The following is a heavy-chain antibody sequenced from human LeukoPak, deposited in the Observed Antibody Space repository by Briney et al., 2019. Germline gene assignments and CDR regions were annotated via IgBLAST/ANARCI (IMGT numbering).Heavy chain of an antibody. D-gene: IGHD2-2*01. J-gene: IGHJ3*02. CDR3: ASSRGTSLYSFDI. CDR2: IYYGGST. CDR1: AGSISRYY. Sequence: SQTLSLTRTLAAGSISRYYWGWIRQPPREGLEWIGYIYYGGSTNYNPSLKSGVTISVDTSKNQFSLKLSSVTAADTAVYYCASSRGTSLYSFDIWGQGTMVTVSS. V-gene: IGHV4-59*08.